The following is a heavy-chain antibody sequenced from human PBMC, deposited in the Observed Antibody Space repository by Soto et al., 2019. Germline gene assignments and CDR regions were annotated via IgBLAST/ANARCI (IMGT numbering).Heavy chain of an antibody. D-gene: IGHD1-26*01. J-gene: IGHJ4*02. CDR3: ARESGSYGDSRTFDY. CDR2: IIPILGIA. CDR1: GGTFSSYT. Sequence: QVQLVQSGAEVKKPGSSVKVSCKASGGTFSSYTISWVRQAPGQGLEWMGRIIPILGIANYAQKFQGRVTIXXDXSXXTAYMELSSLRSEDTAVYYCARESGSYGDSRTFDYWGQGTLVTVSS. V-gene: IGHV1-69*08.